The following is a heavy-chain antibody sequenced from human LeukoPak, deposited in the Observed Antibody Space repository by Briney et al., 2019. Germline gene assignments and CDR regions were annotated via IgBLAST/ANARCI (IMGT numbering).Heavy chain of an antibody. D-gene: IGHD2-2*01. CDR1: GFIFSDYY. CDR3: ARYCSSTSCYARGPLSYYYYGMDV. J-gene: IGHJ6*02. CDR2: ISSSGSTI. Sequence: GGSLRLSCAAYGFIFSDYYMSWTRQAPGKGLEWVSYISSSGSTIYYADSVKGRFTISRDNAKNSLYLQVNSLRAEDTAVYYCARYCSSTSCYARGPLSYYYYGMDVWGQGTTVTVSS. V-gene: IGHV3-11*01.